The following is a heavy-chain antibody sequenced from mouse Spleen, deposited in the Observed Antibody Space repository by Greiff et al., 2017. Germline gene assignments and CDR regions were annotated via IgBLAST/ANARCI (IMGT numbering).Heavy chain of an antibody. J-gene: IGHJ4*01. D-gene: IGHD1-1*01. V-gene: IGHV1-80*01. CDR1: GYAFSSYW. CDR2: IYPGDGDT. CDR3: ARGGNYGVFYAMDY. Sequence: QVQLQQSGAELVRPGSSVKISCKASGYAFSSYWMNWVKQRPGQGLEWIGQIYPGDGDTNYNGKFKGKATLTADKSSSTAYMQLSSLTSEDSAVYFCARGGNYGVFYAMDYWGQGTSVTVSS.